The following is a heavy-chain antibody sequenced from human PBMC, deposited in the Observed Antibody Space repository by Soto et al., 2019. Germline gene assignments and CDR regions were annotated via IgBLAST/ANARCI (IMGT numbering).Heavy chain of an antibody. D-gene: IGHD2-15*01. CDR2: IWYDGSNK. CDR3: ARDGVARAPGMDV. V-gene: IGHV3-33*01. J-gene: IGHJ6*02. Sequence: QVQLVESGGGVVQPGRSLRLSCAASGFTFSSYGMHWVRQAPGKGLEWVAVIWYDGSNKYYADSVKGRFTISRDNSKNTLYLQINSLRAEDTAVYYCARDGVARAPGMDVWGQGTTVTVSS. CDR1: GFTFSSYG.